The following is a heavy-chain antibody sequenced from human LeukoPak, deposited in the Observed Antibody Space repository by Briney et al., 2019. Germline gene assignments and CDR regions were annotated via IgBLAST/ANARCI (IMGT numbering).Heavy chain of an antibody. V-gene: IGHV3-48*02. Sequence: GGSLRLSCAASGFTFSSYNMNWVRQAPGKGLEWVSYISSSSSTIYYADSVKGRFTISRDNAKNSLFLQMNSLRDEDTAVYYCARDFGGSRIQPGSDFWGQGSLVIVSS. J-gene: IGHJ4*02. CDR1: GFTFSSYN. CDR2: ISSSSSTI. CDR3: ARDFGGSRIQPGSDF. D-gene: IGHD1-14*01.